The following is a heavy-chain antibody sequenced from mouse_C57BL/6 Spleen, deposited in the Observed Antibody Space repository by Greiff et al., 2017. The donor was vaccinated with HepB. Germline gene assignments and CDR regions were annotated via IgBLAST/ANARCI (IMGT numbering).Heavy chain of an antibody. J-gene: IGHJ2*01. CDR2: IYPGDGDT. CDR3: ARGHYSLDY. CDR1: GYAFSSSW. D-gene: IGHD2-12*01. V-gene: IGHV1-82*01. Sequence: SGPELVKPGASVKISCKASGYAFSSSWMNWVKQRPGKGLEWIGRIYPGDGDTNYNGKFKGKATLTADKSSLTAYMQLSSLTSEDSAVYFCARGHYSLDYWGQGTTLTVSS.